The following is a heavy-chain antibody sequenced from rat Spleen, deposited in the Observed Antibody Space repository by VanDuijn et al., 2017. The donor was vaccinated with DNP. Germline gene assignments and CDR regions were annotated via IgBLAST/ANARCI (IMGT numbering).Heavy chain of an antibody. Sequence: EVQLVESGGGLVQPGRSLKLSCAASGFTFSDYYMAWVRQAPTKGLEWVASISYDGGSTYYRDSVRGRFTISRDNAKTSLYLQMNSLRSEDTATYYCAKDRTGGFAMDAWGQGTSVTVSS. D-gene: IGHD4-1*01. V-gene: IGHV5-20*01. CDR2: ISYDGGST. CDR3: AKDRTGGFAMDA. J-gene: IGHJ4*01. CDR1: GFTFSDYY.